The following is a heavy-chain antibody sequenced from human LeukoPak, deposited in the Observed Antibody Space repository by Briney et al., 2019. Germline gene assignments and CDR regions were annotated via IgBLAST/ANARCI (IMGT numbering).Heavy chain of an antibody. V-gene: IGHV3-43D*03. J-gene: IGHJ4*02. CDR2: ISWDGGST. Sequence: PGGSLRLSCAASGFTFDDYAMHWVRHAPGKGLEWVSLISWDGGSTYYAGSVKGRFTISRDNSKNSLYLQMNSLRAEDTALYYCAKGRGDYYDSSGYWTVDYWGQGTLVTVSS. CDR3: AKGRGDYYDSSGYWTVDY. CDR1: GFTFDDYA. D-gene: IGHD3-22*01.